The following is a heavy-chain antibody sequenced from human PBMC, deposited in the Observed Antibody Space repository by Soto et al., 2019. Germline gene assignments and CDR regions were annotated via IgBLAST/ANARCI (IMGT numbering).Heavy chain of an antibody. J-gene: IGHJ4*02. CDR2: ISSSSSYI. V-gene: IGHV3-21*01. CDR1: GFTFSSYS. CDR3: ARVGIAVAVFDY. D-gene: IGHD6-19*01. Sequence: GGSLRLSCAASGFTFSSYSMNWVRQAPGKGLEWVSSISSSSSYIYYADSVKGRFTISRDNAKNSLYLQMNSLRAEDTAVYYCARVGIAVAVFDYWGQGTLVTVSS.